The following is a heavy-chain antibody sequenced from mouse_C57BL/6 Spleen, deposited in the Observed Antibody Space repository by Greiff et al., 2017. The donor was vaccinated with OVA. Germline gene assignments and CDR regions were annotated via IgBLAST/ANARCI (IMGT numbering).Heavy chain of an antibody. V-gene: IGHV1-55*01. Sequence: QVQLQQPGAELVKPGASVKMSCKASGYTFTSYWITWVKQRPGQGLEWIGDIYPGSGGTNYNEKFKSKATLTVDTSSSTAYMQLSSLTSEDAAVYYCARLRSVYAMDYWGQGTSVTVSS. CDR2: IYPGSGGT. J-gene: IGHJ4*01. CDR3: ARLRSVYAMDY. CDR1: GYTFTSYW.